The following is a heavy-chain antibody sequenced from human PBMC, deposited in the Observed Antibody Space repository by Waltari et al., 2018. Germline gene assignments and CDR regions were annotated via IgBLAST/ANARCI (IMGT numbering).Heavy chain of an antibody. CDR3: ASWTDP. Sequence: QVQLVESGGGVVQPGRSLRLSCAASGFTFSSYAMHWVRQAPGKGLEWVAVISYDGSNKYYADSGKGRFTISRDNSKNTLYLQMNSLRAEDTAVYYCASWTDPWGQGTLVTVSS. D-gene: IGHD1-1*01. CDR2: ISYDGSNK. V-gene: IGHV3-30-3*01. CDR1: GFTFSSYA. J-gene: IGHJ5*02.